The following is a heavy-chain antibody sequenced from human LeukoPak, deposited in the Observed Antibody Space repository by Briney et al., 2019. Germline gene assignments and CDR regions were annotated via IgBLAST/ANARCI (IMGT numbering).Heavy chain of an antibody. J-gene: IGHJ4*02. CDR1: GGSFSYHY. CDR2: IYYSGSA. D-gene: IGHD3-9*01. CDR3: ARCMTIFRPGFDY. V-gene: IGHV4-59*11. Sequence: SETLSLTCTVSGGSFSYHYWSWIRQPPGKGLEWIGYIYYSGSANYNPSLESRVAISVDTSKNQFSLKLTSVTAADTAVYFCARCMTIFRPGFDYWGQGTLVTVSS.